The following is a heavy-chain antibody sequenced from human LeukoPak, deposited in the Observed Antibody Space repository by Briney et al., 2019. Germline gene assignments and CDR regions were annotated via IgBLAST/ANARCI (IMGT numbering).Heavy chain of an antibody. D-gene: IGHD2-2*01. Sequence: GGSLRLSCAASGFTFSSYAMSWVRQAPGKGLEWVSAISGSGGSTYYADSVRGRFTISGDNVKNSLYLQMNSLRVEDTGVYYCARDQYELRSYYYGMDVWGQGTTVTVSS. V-gene: IGHV3-23*01. J-gene: IGHJ6*02. CDR1: GFTFSSYA. CDR2: ISGSGGST. CDR3: ARDQYELRSYYYGMDV.